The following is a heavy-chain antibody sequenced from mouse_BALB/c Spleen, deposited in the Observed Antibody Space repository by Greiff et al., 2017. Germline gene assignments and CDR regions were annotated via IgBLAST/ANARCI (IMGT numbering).Heavy chain of an antibody. J-gene: IGHJ2*01. D-gene: IGHD2-4*01. CDR3: ARDPPIYYDYDGNY. CDR2: INPSNGRT. Sequence: CKACRYTFTSYWMHWVKQRPGQGLEWIGEINPSNGRTNYNEKFKSKATLTVDKSSSTAYMQLSSLTSEEDAVYYCARDPPIYYDYDGNY. V-gene: IGHV1S81*02. CDR1: RYTFTSYW.